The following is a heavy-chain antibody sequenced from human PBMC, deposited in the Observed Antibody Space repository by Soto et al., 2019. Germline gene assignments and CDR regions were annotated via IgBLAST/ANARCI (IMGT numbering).Heavy chain of an antibody. J-gene: IGHJ4*02. CDR2: IYHSGNT. CDR3: ARERYGGGEFDY. CDR1: GGSVSSGGYS. Sequence: QLQLQESGSGLVTPSQTLSLTCTVSGGSVSSGGYSWNWIRQPPGQGLEWIAYIYHSGNTYYNPSLTSRVTISLDRSKTQFSLKLSSVTAADTAVYYCARERYGGGEFDYWGQGTLVTVSS. V-gene: IGHV4-30-2*01. D-gene: IGHD3-16*01.